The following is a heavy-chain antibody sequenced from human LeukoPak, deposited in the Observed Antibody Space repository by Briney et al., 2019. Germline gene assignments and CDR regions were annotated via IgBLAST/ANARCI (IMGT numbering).Heavy chain of an antibody. CDR3: ARGDKQYSGYYYYYYYMDV. Sequence: SQTLSLTCTVSGGSISSGSYYWSWIRQPAGKGLEWIGRIYTSGSTNYNPSLKSRVTISVDTSKNQFSLKLSSVTAADTAVYYCARGDKQYSGYYYYYYYMDVWGKGTTVTISS. CDR1: GGSISSGSYY. J-gene: IGHJ6*03. D-gene: IGHD2-15*01. CDR2: IYTSGST. V-gene: IGHV4-61*02.